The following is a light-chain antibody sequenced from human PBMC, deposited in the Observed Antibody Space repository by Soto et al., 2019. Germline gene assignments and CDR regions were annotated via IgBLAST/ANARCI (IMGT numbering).Light chain of an antibody. CDR2: DNK. V-gene: IGLV1-44*01. J-gene: IGLJ1*01. CDR3: GAWEASLNGYV. CDR1: SSNIGINP. Sequence: QSVLTQPASASGTPGQRVTISCSEGSSNIGINPVAWYQQLPGMAPKLLIYDNKKRPSGVPDRFSGSRSGTSASLAISGLQSEDEADYFCGAWEASLNGYVFGSGTKVTVL.